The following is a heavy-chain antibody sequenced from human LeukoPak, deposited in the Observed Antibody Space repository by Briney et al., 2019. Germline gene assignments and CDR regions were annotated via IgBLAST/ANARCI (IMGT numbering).Heavy chain of an antibody. D-gene: IGHD3-22*01. V-gene: IGHV3-30*02. Sequence: GGSLRLSCAASGFSFSSYDMYWVRQAPGKGLEWVAFIRYDGNNKYYADSVKGRFTISRDNSENTVYLQMNSLRDEDTAVYYCAKDLSTNFYDSSAFFNYWGQGTLVIVSS. J-gene: IGHJ4*02. CDR2: IRYDGNNK. CDR1: GFSFSSYD. CDR3: AKDLSTNFYDSSAFFNY.